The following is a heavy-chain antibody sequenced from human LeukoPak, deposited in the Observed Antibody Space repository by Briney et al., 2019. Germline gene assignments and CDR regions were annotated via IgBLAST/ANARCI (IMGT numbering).Heavy chain of an antibody. CDR1: GFTFDDYA. CDR3: AKEGYASGSYYNDY. J-gene: IGHJ4*02. V-gene: IGHV3-9*01. CDR2: ISWNSGSI. Sequence: GRSLRLSCAASGFTFDDYAMHWVRQAPGKGLEWVSGISWNSGSIGYADSVKGRFTISRDNAKNTLYLQMNSLRAEDTAVYYCAKEGYASGSYYNDYWGQGTLVTVSS. D-gene: IGHD3-10*01.